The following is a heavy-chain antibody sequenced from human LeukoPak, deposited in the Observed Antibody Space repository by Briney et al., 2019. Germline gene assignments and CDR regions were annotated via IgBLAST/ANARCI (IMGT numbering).Heavy chain of an antibody. CDR3: AKGIYSSSSPCAFDI. D-gene: IGHD6-6*01. J-gene: IGHJ3*02. Sequence: GGSLRLSCAASGFTFSNYSMNWVRQAPGKGLEWVSSISSLSSYIYYADSLKGRFTISRDNAKNSLYLQMNSLRAEDMALYYCAKGIYSSSSPCAFDIWGQGTMVTVSS. V-gene: IGHV3-21*04. CDR1: GFTFSNYS. CDR2: ISSLSSYI.